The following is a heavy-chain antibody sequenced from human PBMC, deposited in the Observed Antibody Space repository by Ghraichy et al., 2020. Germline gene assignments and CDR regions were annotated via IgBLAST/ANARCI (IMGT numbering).Heavy chain of an antibody. CDR1: QFTFSDYG. V-gene: IGHV3-30*18. J-gene: IGHJ4*01. Sequence: GGSLRLSCAASQFTFSDYGMHWVRQAPGKGLEWVAIISYDGNDKKYADSVKGRFTISRDNSKKTLYLQMNSLRAEDTAVYYCAKDVDPSRYCTNTNCFRAFDYWGQEPWSPSPQ. D-gene: IGHD2-2*01. CDR3: AKDVDPSRYCTNTNCFRAFDY. CDR2: ISYDGNDK.